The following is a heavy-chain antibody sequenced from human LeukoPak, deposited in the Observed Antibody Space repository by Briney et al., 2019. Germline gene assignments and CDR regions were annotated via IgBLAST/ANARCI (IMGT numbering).Heavy chain of an antibody. CDR3: ARQRFTMRAYAGNWFDP. V-gene: IGHV5-51*01. CDR1: GYIFTNYW. Sequence: GESLEISWKGSGYIFTNYWIGWVRPMPGKGLEWMGIIYPGESDTRYSPSFQDQVTISADKSISTAYLQWSSLKASDTAMYYCARQRFTMRAYAGNWFDPWGQGTLVTVSS. J-gene: IGHJ5*02. CDR2: IYPGESDT. D-gene: IGHD3-10*01.